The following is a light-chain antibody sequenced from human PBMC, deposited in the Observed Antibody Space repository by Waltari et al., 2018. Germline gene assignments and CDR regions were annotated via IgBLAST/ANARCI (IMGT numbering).Light chain of an antibody. CDR3: QQGYMTPRT. V-gene: IGKV1-39*01. J-gene: IGKJ1*01. CDR1: QSVRNF. Sequence: DIQMTQSPSSLSASVGDRVTITCRASQSVRNFVNWYQQEPGKAPKLLIYATSSLQTGVPSRFRGSGSGTDFPLSISSLQPEDFAIYFCQQGYMTPRTFGQGTKVEIK. CDR2: ATS.